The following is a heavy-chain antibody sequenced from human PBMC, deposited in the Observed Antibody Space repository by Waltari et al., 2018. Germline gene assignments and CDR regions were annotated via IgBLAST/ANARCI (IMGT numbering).Heavy chain of an antibody. CDR2: TYYRSKWYN. CDR1: GASVSSNSAA. Sequence: VQLQQSGPGLVNPSQTLSLPCAISGASVSSNSAAWTWIRQPPSRGLEWLGRTYYRSKWYNDYAVSVKSRITINPDTSKNQFSLQLNSVTPEDTAVYYCARVGGYCSSTSCYYFDYWGQGTLVTVSS. CDR3: ARVGGYCSSTSCYYFDY. D-gene: IGHD2-2*03. V-gene: IGHV6-1*01. J-gene: IGHJ4*02.